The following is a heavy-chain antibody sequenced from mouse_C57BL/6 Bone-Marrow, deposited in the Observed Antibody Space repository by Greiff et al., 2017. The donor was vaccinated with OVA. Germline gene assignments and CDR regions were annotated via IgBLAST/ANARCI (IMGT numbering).Heavy chain of an antibody. CDR2: ISSGSSTI. CDR3: ARPHYYGSSWFAY. Sequence: EVMLVESGGGLLKPGGSLKLSCAASGFTFSDYGMHWVRQAPEKGLEWVAYISSGSSTIYYADTVKGRFTISRDNAKNTLFLQMTSLRSEDTAMYYCARPHYYGSSWFAYWGQGTLVTVSA. J-gene: IGHJ3*01. CDR1: GFTFSDYG. V-gene: IGHV5-17*01. D-gene: IGHD1-1*01.